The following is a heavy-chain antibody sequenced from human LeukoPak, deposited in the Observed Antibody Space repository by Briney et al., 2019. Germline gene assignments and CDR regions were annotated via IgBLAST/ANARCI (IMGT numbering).Heavy chain of an antibody. D-gene: IGHD6-13*01. CDR1: GFTFDDYA. J-gene: IGHJ5*02. CDR3: AKARGIAAQFDP. V-gene: IGHV3-9*01. Sequence: PGGSLRLSYAASGFTFDDYAMHWVRQAPGKGLEWVSGISWNSGSIGYADSVKGRFTISRDNAKNSLYLQMNSLRAEDTALYYCAKARGIAAQFDPWGQGTLVTVSS. CDR2: ISWNSGSI.